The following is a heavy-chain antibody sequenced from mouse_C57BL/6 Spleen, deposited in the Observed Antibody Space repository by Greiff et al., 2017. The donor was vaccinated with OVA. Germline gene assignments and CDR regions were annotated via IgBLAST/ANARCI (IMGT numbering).Heavy chain of an antibody. V-gene: IGHV5-17*01. CDR2: ISSGSSTI. Sequence: EVNVVESGGGLVKPGGSLKLSCAASGFTFSDYGMHWVRQAPEKGLEWVAYISSGSSTIYYADTVKGRFTISRDNAKNTLFLQMTSLRSEDTAMYYCARHDGSSYFDYWGQGTTLTVSS. CDR1: GFTFSDYG. CDR3: ARHDGSSYFDY. J-gene: IGHJ2*01. D-gene: IGHD1-1*01.